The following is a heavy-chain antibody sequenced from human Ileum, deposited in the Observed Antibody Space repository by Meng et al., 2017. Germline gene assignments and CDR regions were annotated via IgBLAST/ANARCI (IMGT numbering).Heavy chain of an antibody. D-gene: IGHD2-21*01. V-gene: IGHV4-4*03. J-gene: IGHJ4*02. CDR1: GDSISSRDW. Sequence: QWRLPGPGPGRWKPPGTLSLTFAVSGDSISSRDWWSWVRQPPGKGLEWIGEISQESGRTNYNPSLKSRVTISLDKSKNQFSLNLNSVTAADTAVYYCVRNEGYSLGDWGQGTLVTVSS. CDR3: VRNEGYSLGD. CDR2: ISQESGRT.